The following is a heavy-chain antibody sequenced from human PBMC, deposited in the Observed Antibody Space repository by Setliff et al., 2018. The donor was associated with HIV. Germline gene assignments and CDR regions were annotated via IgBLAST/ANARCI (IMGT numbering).Heavy chain of an antibody. CDR3: ATLWMRGGYFDT. CDR1: GFAFGDYA. V-gene: IGHV3-9*01. D-gene: IGHD2-15*01. J-gene: IGHJ4*02. CDR2: ISWTSDNL. Sequence: PGGSLRLSCAASGFAFGDYAMHWVRQAPGKGLEWVSGISWTSDNLGHADSVKGRFTISRDNAKNTVYLQMNSLRPEDTAVYYCATLWMRGGYFDTWGQGTLVTVSS.